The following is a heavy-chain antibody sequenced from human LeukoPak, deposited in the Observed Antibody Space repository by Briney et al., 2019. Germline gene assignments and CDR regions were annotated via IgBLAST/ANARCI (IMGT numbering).Heavy chain of an antibody. D-gene: IGHD6-13*01. Sequence: PSETLSLTCTVSGGSISSGSYYWAWIRQPPGRGLEWIASIYYSGSTYYNPSLKSRVTISVDTSKNQFSLKLSSVTAADTAVYYCARVLPYSSSWWGFHDYYYGMDVWGQGTTVTVSS. CDR1: GGSISSGSYY. J-gene: IGHJ6*02. V-gene: IGHV4-39*01. CDR2: IYYSGST. CDR3: ARVLPYSSSWWGFHDYYYGMDV.